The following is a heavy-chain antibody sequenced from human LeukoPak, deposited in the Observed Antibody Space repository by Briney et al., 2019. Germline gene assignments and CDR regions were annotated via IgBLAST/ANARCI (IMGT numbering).Heavy chain of an antibody. D-gene: IGHD3-3*01. CDR2: INSDGSII. Sequence: GGSLRLSCAASGCTLSGLGMHWVRQAPGKGLVWVSRINSDGSIINYVDSVKGRFTISRDNAKNTLYLQMNSLRAEDTAVYYCATVVGGYYPPVEAFDVWGRGTMVTISS. CDR1: GCTLSGLG. J-gene: IGHJ3*01. V-gene: IGHV3-74*01. CDR3: ATVVGGYYPPVEAFDV.